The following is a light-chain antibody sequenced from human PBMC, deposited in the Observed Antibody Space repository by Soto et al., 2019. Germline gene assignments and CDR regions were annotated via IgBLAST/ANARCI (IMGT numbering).Light chain of an antibody. J-gene: IGKJ4*01. CDR1: QDISNY. V-gene: IGKV1-33*01. CDR2: DAS. Sequence: DIQMTQSPSSLSASVGDRVTITCQASQDISNYLNWYQQKPGKAPKLLIYDASNLETGVPSRFSGSGSGTDFTFTMSSPQPEDIATYYCEQYDNLPTLTFGGGAKVEIK. CDR3: EQYDNLPTLT.